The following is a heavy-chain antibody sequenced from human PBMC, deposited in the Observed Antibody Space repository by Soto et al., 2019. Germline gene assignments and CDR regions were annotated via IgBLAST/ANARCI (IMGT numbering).Heavy chain of an antibody. CDR1: GGTFSSYA. CDR3: ARAIRGYYDSSGYSLPYYYYGMDV. J-gene: IGHJ6*02. Sequence: VASVKVSCKASGGTFSSYAISWVRQAPGQGLEWMGGIIPIFGTANYAQKFQGRVTITADKSTSTAYMELSSLRSEDTAVYYCARAIRGYYDSSGYSLPYYYYGMDVWGRGTTVTSP. CDR2: IIPIFGTA. V-gene: IGHV1-69*06. D-gene: IGHD3-22*01.